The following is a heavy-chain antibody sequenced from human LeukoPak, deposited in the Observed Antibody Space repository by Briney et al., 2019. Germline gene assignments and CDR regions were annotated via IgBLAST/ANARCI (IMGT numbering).Heavy chain of an antibody. CDR1: GASTSSYY. CDR2: IYYSGST. J-gene: IGHJ3*02. V-gene: IGHV4-59*01. D-gene: IGHD3-9*01. CDR3: ARGLRYFDWPI. Sequence: SETLSLTCTVSGASTSSYYWSWIRQPPGKGLEWIGYIYYSGSTNYNPSLKSRVTISVDTSKNQFSLKLSSVTAADTAVYYCARGLRYFDWPIWGQGTMVTVSS.